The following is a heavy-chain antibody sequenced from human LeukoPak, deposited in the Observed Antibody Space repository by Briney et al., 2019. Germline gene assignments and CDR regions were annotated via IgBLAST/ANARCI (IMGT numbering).Heavy chain of an antibody. CDR3: AREVANVLLWFGEAHYYGMDV. Sequence: ASVKVSCKASGYTFTTYSMHWARQAPGQGLEWMGWINPNSGGTNYAQKFQGRVTMTRDTSISTAYMELSRLRSDDTAVYYCAREVANVLLWFGEAHYYGMDVWGQGTTVTVSS. CDR2: INPNSGGT. CDR1: GYTFTTYS. J-gene: IGHJ6*02. D-gene: IGHD3-10*01. V-gene: IGHV1-2*02.